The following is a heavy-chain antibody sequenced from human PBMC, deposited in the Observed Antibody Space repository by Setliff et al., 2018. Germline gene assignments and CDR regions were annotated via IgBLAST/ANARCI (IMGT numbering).Heavy chain of an antibody. D-gene: IGHD3-16*01. V-gene: IGHV4-38-2*01. Sequence: SETLSLTCAVSGGSYWGWIRQSPEKGLEWIGTIYQNGITYYNPSVKSRVTISVDKSKNQFSPSLSSVTAADTSLYYCAIGGGYCDFFDCFPFDNWGQGFLVTVSS. J-gene: IGHJ4*02. CDR3: AIGGGYCDFFDCFPFDN. CDR2: IYQNGIT. CDR1: GGSY.